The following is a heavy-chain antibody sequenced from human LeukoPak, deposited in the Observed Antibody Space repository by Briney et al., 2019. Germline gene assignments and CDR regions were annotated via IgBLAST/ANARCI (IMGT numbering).Heavy chain of an antibody. J-gene: IGHJ3*02. Sequence: GGSLRLSCAASGFTFSSYSMNWVRQAPGKGLEWVSSISSSSSYIYYADTVKGRFTISRDNSKNTLYLQMNTLRAEDTAVYYCAKRPRDSSGYYLGAFDIWGQGTMVTVSS. D-gene: IGHD3-22*01. CDR3: AKRPRDSSGYYLGAFDI. V-gene: IGHV3-21*04. CDR1: GFTFSSYS. CDR2: ISSSSSYI.